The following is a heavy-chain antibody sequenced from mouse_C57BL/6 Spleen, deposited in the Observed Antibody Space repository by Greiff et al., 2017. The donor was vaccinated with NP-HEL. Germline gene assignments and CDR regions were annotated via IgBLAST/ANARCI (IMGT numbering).Heavy chain of an antibody. Sequence: QVQLQQPGAELVRPGSSVKLSCKASGYTFTSYWMDWVKQRPGQGLEWIGNIYPSDSETHYNQKFKDKATLTVDKSSSTAYMQLSSLTSEDSAVYYCARSIYYGNPYAMDYWGQGTSVTVSS. CDR1: GYTFTSYW. D-gene: IGHD2-1*01. V-gene: IGHV1-61*01. CDR2: IYPSDSET. CDR3: ARSIYYGNPYAMDY. J-gene: IGHJ4*01.